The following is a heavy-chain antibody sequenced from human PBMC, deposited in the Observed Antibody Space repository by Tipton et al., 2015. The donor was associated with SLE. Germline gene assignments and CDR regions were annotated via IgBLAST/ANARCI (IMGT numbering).Heavy chain of an antibody. CDR2: INEYGSEK. CDR3: VRGKYYFDY. J-gene: IGHJ4*02. Sequence: GSLRLSCAAPGFTFSRSWMNWVRLAPGKGLEWVANINEYGSEKHYVDSLKERLTISRDNAKKSVYLQMNSLRAEDTAVYYCVRGKYYFDYWGQGALVTVSS. D-gene: IGHD2/OR15-2a*01. CDR1: GFTFSRSW. V-gene: IGHV3-7*01.